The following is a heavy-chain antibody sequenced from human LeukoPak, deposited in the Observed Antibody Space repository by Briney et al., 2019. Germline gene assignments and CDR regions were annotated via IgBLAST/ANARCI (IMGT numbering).Heavy chain of an antibody. V-gene: IGHV3-30*02. Sequence: GRSLRLSCAASGCTFSTYGMHWVREAPGKGLEWVAFIRYDGRNKYYADSVKGRFTISRDNSKNTLCLQMNSLRAEDTAVYYCAKEIWPTVTTPGHTHFDYWGQGTLVTVSS. CDR2: IRYDGRNK. J-gene: IGHJ4*02. D-gene: IGHD4-17*01. CDR3: AKEIWPTVTTPGHTHFDY. CDR1: GCTFSTYG.